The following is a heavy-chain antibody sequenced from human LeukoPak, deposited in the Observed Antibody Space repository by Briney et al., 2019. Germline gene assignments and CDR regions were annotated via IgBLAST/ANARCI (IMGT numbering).Heavy chain of an antibody. D-gene: IGHD1-1*01. CDR2: ISGSGGST. Sequence: GGSLRLSCVASGFTFSSYAMSWVRQAPGKRLEWVSAISGSGGSTYYADSVKGRFTISRDNSKNTLYLQMNSLRAEDTAVYYCAKDINWNDGFDYWGQGTLVTVSS. J-gene: IGHJ4*02. CDR1: GFTFSSYA. V-gene: IGHV3-23*01. CDR3: AKDINWNDGFDY.